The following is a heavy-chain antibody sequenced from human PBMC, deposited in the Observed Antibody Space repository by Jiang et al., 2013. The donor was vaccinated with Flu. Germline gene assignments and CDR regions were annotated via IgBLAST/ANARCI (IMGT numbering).Heavy chain of an antibody. D-gene: IGHD3-10*01. CDR3: ARRITMVRVFDY. CDR1: GYSISSGYY. V-gene: IGHV4-38-2*01. CDR2: IYYSGST. J-gene: IGHJ4*02. Sequence: AVSGYSISSGYYWGWIRQPPGKGLEWIGSIYYSGSTYYNPSLKSRVTISVDTSKNQFSLKLSSVTAADTAVYYCARRITMVRVFDYWGQGTLVTVSS.